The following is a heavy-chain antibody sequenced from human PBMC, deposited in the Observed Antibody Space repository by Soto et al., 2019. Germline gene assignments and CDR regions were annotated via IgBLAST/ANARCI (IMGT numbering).Heavy chain of an antibody. CDR2: INAGNGNT. J-gene: IGHJ6*02. CDR1: GYTFTSYA. Sequence: ASVKVSCKASGYTFTSYAMHWVRQAPGQRLEWMGWINAGNGNTKYSQKFQGRVTITRDTSASTAYMALSSLRSEDTDVYYCASHIVVPAAHPDYYYYGMDVWGQGTTVTVSS. D-gene: IGHD2-2*01. CDR3: ASHIVVPAAHPDYYYYGMDV. V-gene: IGHV1-3*01.